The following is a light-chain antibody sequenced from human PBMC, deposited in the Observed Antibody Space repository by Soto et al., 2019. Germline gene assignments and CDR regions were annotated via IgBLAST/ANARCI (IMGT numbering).Light chain of an antibody. J-gene: IGLJ7*01. Sequence: QSALTQPASVSGSPGQSITISCTGTSSDVGGYNYVSWYQQHPGKAPKLMIYDVINRPSGVSNRFSGFKSGNSASLTISGLQAEDEADYYCSSYTSSSTYVVFGGGTQLTVL. CDR3: SSYTSSSTYVV. CDR2: DVI. CDR1: SSDVGGYNY. V-gene: IGLV2-14*03.